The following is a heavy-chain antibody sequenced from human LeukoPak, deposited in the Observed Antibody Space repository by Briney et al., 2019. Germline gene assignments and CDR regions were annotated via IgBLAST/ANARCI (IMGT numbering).Heavy chain of an antibody. D-gene: IGHD5-24*01. CDR1: GGSISSYY. J-gene: IGHJ4*02. CDR2: IYYSGST. Sequence: SETLSLTCTVSGGSISSYYWSWIRQPPGKGLEWIGYIYYSGSTNYNPSLKSRVTISVDTSKNQFSLKLSSVTAADTAVYYCARSRDGYNPYYFDYWGQGTLVTVSS. V-gene: IGHV4-59*08. CDR3: ARSRDGYNPYYFDY.